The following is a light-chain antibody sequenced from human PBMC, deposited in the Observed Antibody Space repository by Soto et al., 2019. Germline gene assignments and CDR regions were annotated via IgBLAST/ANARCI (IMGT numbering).Light chain of an antibody. V-gene: IGKV1-33*01. CDR3: QQYDNLPLT. CDR2: DAS. J-gene: IGKJ4*01. Sequence: DIQMTQSPSSLSASVGDRVTITCHASQDISNYLNWYQQKPGKAPKLLIYDASDLETGVPSRFSGSGSGTDFTFTINSLQPEDIATYYCQQYDNLPLTFGGGTKVDIK. CDR1: QDISNY.